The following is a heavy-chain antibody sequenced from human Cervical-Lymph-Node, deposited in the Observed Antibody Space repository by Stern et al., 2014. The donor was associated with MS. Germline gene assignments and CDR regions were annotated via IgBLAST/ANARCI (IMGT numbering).Heavy chain of an antibody. V-gene: IGHV1-69*01. CDR3: ARAAYSTSSYNY. D-gene: IGHD6-6*01. J-gene: IGHJ4*02. Sequence: VQLVQSGAEVKKPGSSVKVSCKASGGTFNTNVISWVRQAPGQGLEWMGGIIPIFGTALYAQKFPGRVTITATESTRAVYMELSSLRSEDTAVYYCARAAYSTSSYNYWGQGTLVIVSS. CDR2: IIPIFGTA. CDR1: GGTFNTNV.